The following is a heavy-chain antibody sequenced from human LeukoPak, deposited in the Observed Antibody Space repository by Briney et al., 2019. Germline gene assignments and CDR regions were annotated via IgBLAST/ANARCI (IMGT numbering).Heavy chain of an antibody. Sequence: GASVKVSCKASGYTFTRNAIHWVRRAPGQRLEWMGWINVGNGNTKYSQKFQGRVTITRDTSASTAYMELSSLRSEDTAVYYCARESVLEWLSTGWFDPWGQGTLVTVSS. D-gene: IGHD3-3*01. CDR2: INVGNGNT. V-gene: IGHV1-3*01. J-gene: IGHJ5*02. CDR3: ARESVLEWLSTGWFDP. CDR1: GYTFTRNA.